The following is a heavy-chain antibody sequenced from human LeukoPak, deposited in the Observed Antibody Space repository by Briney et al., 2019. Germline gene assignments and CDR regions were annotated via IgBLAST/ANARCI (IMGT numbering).Heavy chain of an antibody. Sequence: PGGSLRLSCAASGFTFSGYAMSWVRQAPGKGLEWVSAISGSGGSTYYADSVKGRFTISRDNSKNTLYLQMNSLRPEDTAIYYCASDRVFYGLDVWGQGTTVTVSS. CDR3: ASDRVFYGLDV. CDR1: GFTFSGYA. CDR2: ISGSGGST. J-gene: IGHJ6*02. V-gene: IGHV3-23*01.